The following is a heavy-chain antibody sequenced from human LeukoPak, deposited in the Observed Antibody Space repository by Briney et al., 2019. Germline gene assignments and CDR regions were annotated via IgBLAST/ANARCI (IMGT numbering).Heavy chain of an antibody. Sequence: GESLKISCKGSGYSFTSYWIGWVRQMPGKGLERMGIIYPGDSDTRYSPSFQGQVTISADKSISTAYLQWSSLKASDTAMYYCARRCVDYYDSSGYYGNWGQGTLVTVSS. CDR3: ARRCVDYYDSSGYYGN. J-gene: IGHJ4*02. CDR1: GYSFTSYW. V-gene: IGHV5-51*01. CDR2: IYPGDSDT. D-gene: IGHD3-22*01.